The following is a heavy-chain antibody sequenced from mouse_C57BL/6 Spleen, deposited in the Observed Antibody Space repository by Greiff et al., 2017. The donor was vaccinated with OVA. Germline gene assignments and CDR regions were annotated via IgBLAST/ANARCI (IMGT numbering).Heavy chain of an antibody. CDR3: ARAIYYGNYSYAMDY. Sequence: VQLQQSGAELVRPGTSVKVSCKASGYAFTNYLIEWVKQRPGQGLEWIGVINPGSGGTNYNEKFKGKATLTADKSSSTAYMQLSSLTSEDSAVYFCARAIYYGNYSYAMDYWGQGTSVTVSS. V-gene: IGHV1-54*01. D-gene: IGHD2-1*01. J-gene: IGHJ4*01. CDR1: GYAFTNYL. CDR2: INPGSGGT.